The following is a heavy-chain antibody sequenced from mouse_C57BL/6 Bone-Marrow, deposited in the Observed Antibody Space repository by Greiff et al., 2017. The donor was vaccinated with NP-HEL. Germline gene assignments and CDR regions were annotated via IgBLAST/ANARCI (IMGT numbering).Heavy chain of an antibody. CDR2: INPYNGGT. J-gene: IGHJ2*01. V-gene: IGHV1-19*01. CDR3: ARRGGTLDY. D-gene: IGHD4-1*01. CDR1: GYTFTDYY. Sequence: VHVKQSGPVLVKPGASVKMSCKASGYTFTDYYMNWVKQSHGKSLEWIGVINPYNGGTSNNQKFKGKATLTVDKSSSTAYMELNSLTSEDSAVYYCARRGGTLDYWGQGSTLTVSS.